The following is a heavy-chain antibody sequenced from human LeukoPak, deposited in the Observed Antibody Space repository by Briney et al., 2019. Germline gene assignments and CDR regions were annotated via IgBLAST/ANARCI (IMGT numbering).Heavy chain of an antibody. Sequence: GGSLRLSCAASGFTFSSYAMSWVRQAPGKGLEWVSAISGSGGSTYYAASVKGRFTISRDDSKAIAYLQMNSLKTEDTAVYHCTRDRGAYNLYDYWGQGTLVTVSS. CDR3: TRDRGAYNLYDY. CDR2: ISGSGGST. J-gene: IGHJ4*02. D-gene: IGHD1-1*01. CDR1: GFTFSSYA. V-gene: IGHV3-23*01.